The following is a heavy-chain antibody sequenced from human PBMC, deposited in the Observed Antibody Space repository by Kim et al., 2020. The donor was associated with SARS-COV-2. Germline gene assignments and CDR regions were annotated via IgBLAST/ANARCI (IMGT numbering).Heavy chain of an antibody. Sequence: SETLSLTCAVYGGSFSGYYWSWIRQPPGKGLEWIGEINHSGSTNYNPSLKSRVTISVDTSKNQFSLKLSSVTAADTAVYYCARDITMIRSRYFDYWGQGTLVTVSS. V-gene: IGHV4-34*01. CDR2: INHSGST. CDR3: ARDITMIRSRYFDY. CDR1: GGSFSGYY. D-gene: IGHD3-22*01. J-gene: IGHJ4*02.